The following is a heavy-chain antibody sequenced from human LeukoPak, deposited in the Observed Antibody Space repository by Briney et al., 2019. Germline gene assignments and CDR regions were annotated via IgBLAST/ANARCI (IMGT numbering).Heavy chain of an antibody. CDR2: ISSSSSYI. J-gene: IGHJ5*02. Sequence: GGSLRLSCAASGFTFSSYSMNWVRQAPGKGLEWVSSISSSSSYIYYADSVKGRFTISRDNAKNSLYLQMNSLRAEDTAVYYCARDLGYSSSWTRWFDPWGQGTLVTISS. CDR1: GFTFSSYS. CDR3: ARDLGYSSSWTRWFDP. D-gene: IGHD6-13*01. V-gene: IGHV3-21*01.